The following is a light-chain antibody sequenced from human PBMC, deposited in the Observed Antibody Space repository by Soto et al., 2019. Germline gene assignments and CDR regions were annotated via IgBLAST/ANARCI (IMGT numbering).Light chain of an antibody. V-gene: IGLV2-8*01. Sequence: QSVLTQPPSASGSPGQSVTISCTGTSSDVGYYNYVSWYQQYPGKAPKLLIYEVSKRPSGVPDRFSGSKSGNTASPTVSGLQAADEADYYCTSYAGTDVHYVFGTATKVTV. CDR1: SSDVGYYNY. CDR3: TSYAGTDVHYV. J-gene: IGLJ1*01. CDR2: EVS.